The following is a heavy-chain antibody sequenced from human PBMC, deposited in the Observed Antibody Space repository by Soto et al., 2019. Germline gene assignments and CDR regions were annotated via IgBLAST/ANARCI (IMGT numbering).Heavy chain of an antibody. Sequence: TSETLSLTCTVSGASISRYYWSWIRQHPGKGLEWIGYIYYSGSTYYNPSLKSRVTISVDTSKNQFSLKLSSVTAADTAVYYCARRYGASFDYWGQGTLVTVS. V-gene: IGHV4-59*01. J-gene: IGHJ4*02. CDR2: IYYSGST. CDR1: GASISRYY. CDR3: ARRYGASFDY. D-gene: IGHD4-17*01.